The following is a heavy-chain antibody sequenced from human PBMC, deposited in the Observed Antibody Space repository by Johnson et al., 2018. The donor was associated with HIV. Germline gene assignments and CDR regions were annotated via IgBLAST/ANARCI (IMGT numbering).Heavy chain of an antibody. CDR2: INSDGSST. J-gene: IGHJ3*02. V-gene: IGHV3-74*01. D-gene: IGHD2-8*01. CDR3: AKVGPANDVRGAGDAFDI. Sequence: VQLVESGGDLVQPGGSLRLSCVGSGFTFSTNWMHWVRQAPGKGLVWVSRINSDGSSTSYADSVKGRFTISRDNAKNTLYLQMDSLGAEDTAVDYCAKVGPANDVRGAGDAFDIWGQGTMVTVSS. CDR1: GFTFSTNW.